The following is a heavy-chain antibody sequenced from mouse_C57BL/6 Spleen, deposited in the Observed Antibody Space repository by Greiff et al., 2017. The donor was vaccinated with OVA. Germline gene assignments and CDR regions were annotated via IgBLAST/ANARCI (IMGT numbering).Heavy chain of an antibody. V-gene: IGHV1-55*01. D-gene: IGHD2-4*01. CDR1: GYTFTSYW. CDR2: IYPGSGST. Sequence: VQLQQPGAELVKPGASVKMSCKASGYTFTSYWITWVKQRPGQGLEWIGDIYPGSGSTNYNEKFKSKATLTVDTSSSTAYMQLSSLTSEDSAVYYCARMIYYDRYYAIDYWGQGTSVTVSS. J-gene: IGHJ4*01. CDR3: ARMIYYDRYYAIDY.